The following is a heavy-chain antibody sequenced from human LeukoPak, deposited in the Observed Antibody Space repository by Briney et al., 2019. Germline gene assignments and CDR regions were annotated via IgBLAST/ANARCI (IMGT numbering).Heavy chain of an antibody. CDR2: INPNSGGT. V-gene: IGHV1-2*02. J-gene: IGHJ5*02. CDR1: GYTFTGYY. Sequence: ASVKVSCKASGYTFTGYYMHWVRQAPGQGLEWMGWINPNSGGTNYAQKFQGRVTMTRDTSISTAYMELSGLRSDDTAADYCARGHDRVWFGELSHFNWFDPWGQGTLVTVSS. CDR3: ARGHDRVWFGELSHFNWFDP. D-gene: IGHD3-10*01.